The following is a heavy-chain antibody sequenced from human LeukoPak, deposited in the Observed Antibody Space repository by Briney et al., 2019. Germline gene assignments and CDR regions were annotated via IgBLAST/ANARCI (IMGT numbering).Heavy chain of an antibody. CDR2: IRSKANNYAT. Sequence: GGSLRLSCAASGFTFSGSAMHWVRQASGKGLEWVGRIRSKANNYATAYAASVKGRFTISRDDLGNTAYLQMNSLKTEDTAVYYCTSRSGNSDYDYYYYYGMDVWGQGTTVTVSS. CDR3: TSRSGNSDYDYYYYYGMDV. D-gene: IGHD5-12*01. J-gene: IGHJ6*02. CDR1: GFTFSGSA. V-gene: IGHV3-73*01.